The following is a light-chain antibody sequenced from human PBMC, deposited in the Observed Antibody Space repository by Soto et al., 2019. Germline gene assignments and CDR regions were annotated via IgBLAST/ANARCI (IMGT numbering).Light chain of an antibody. CDR1: QSVSVNS. J-gene: IGKJ3*01. CDR2: AAS. CDR3: HQYCGSPFT. V-gene: IGKV3-20*01. Sequence: EIVLTQSPGTLSLSPGERATLSCRASQSVSVNSLAWYQQKGGQAPRLLIYAASTRATGVPDRFSGTGSGTDFALTISRLETDDASVYYCHQYCGSPFTFGPGTKVDIK.